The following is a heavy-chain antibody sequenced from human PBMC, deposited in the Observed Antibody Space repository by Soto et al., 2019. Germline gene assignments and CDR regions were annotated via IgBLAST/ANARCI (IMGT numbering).Heavy chain of an antibody. V-gene: IGHV5-51*01. CDR2: IYPGDSDT. Sequence: PVESLKISCKGSGYSFTSYWIGWVRQMPGKGLEWMGIIYPGDSDTRYSPSFQGQVTISADKSISTAYLQWSSLKASDTAMYYCARFVRGSGWTGDYYYGMDVWGQGTTVTVSS. J-gene: IGHJ6*02. CDR3: ARFVRGSGWTGDYYYGMDV. CDR1: GYSFTSYW. D-gene: IGHD6-19*01.